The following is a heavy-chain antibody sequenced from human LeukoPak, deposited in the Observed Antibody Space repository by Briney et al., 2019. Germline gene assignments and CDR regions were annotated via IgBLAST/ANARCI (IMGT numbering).Heavy chain of an antibody. CDR1: GYTFTSYG. CDR3: ANSLFYGGNNGRDY. CDR2: ISAYNGNT. Sequence: ASVKVSCKASGYTFTSYGISWVRQAPGQGLEWMGWISAYNGNTNYAQKLQGRVTMTTDTSTSTAYMELRSLRSDDTAVYYCANSLFYGGNNGRDYWGQGTLVTVSS. V-gene: IGHV1-18*01. D-gene: IGHD4-23*01. J-gene: IGHJ4*02.